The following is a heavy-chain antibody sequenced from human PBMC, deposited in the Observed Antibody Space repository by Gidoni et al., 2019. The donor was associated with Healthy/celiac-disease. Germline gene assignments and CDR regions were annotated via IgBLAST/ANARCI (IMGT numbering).Heavy chain of an antibody. CDR2: ISSSSSYI. CDR1: GFTFSSYS. V-gene: IGHV3-21*01. D-gene: IGHD6-19*01. CDR3: ARDTSSGWYGGGFDY. Sequence: EVQLVESGGGLVKPGGSLRLSCAASGFTFSSYSMNWVRQAPGKGLEWVSSISSSSSYIYYADSVKGRFTISRDNAKNSLYLQMNSLRAEDTAVYYCARDTSSGWYGGGFDYWGQGTLVTVSS. J-gene: IGHJ4*02.